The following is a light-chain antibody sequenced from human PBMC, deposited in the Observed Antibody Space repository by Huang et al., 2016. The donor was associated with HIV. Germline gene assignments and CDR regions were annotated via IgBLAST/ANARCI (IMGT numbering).Light chain of an antibody. CDR3: QQSDRTPRT. J-gene: IGKJ2*01. CDR2: AAI. V-gene: IGKV1-39*01. Sequence: DIQMTQSPSSLSAFIGDRVIISCRASQNISRYLNWYQQKPRKAPKLLIYAAISLQGGVPSTFSGSGSGTDFTLTITNLQPEDSATYYCQQSDRTPRTFGQGTKLEIK. CDR1: QNISRY.